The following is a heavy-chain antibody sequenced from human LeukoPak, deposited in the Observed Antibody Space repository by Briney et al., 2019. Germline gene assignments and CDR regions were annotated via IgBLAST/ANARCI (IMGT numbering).Heavy chain of an antibody. CDR1: GYTFTKYG. CDR2: INTYNGHT. J-gene: IGHJ3*02. Sequence: ASVKVSCKASGYTFTKYGISWVRQAPGQGLEWMGWINTYNGHTSYVQRFQGRLTMTTDTSTSTAYMEMGSRSSDDTAMYYCARAGVAAARNWDDVLDIWGQGTMVIVSS. D-gene: IGHD6-25*01. CDR3: ARAGVAAARNWDDVLDI. V-gene: IGHV1-18*01.